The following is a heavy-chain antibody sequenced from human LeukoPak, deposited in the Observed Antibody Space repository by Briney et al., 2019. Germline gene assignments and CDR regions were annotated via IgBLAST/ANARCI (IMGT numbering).Heavy chain of an antibody. J-gene: IGHJ4*02. V-gene: IGHV3-9*01. CDR1: GFTFDDYA. Sequence: GGSLRLSCAVSGFTFDDYAIHWVRQAPGKGLEWVSGISWNSGSIGYADSVKGRFTISRDNARNSLYLQMNSLRPEDTALYYCAKDLDGWAGTQFDYWGQGTLVTVSS. D-gene: IGHD1-1*01. CDR3: AKDLDGWAGTQFDY. CDR2: ISWNSGSI.